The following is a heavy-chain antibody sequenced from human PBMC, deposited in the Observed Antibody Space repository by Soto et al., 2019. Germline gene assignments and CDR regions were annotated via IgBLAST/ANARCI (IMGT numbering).Heavy chain of an antibody. D-gene: IGHD3-22*01. CDR3: ARVSSGTYFLPWFDP. CDR2: IIPIFGSA. CDR1: GGTFSTYA. J-gene: IGHJ5*02. Sequence: SVKVSCKASGGTFSTYAISWVRQAPGQGLEWMGGIIPIFGSANYAQKFQGRVTITADESTSTAYMELSSLRSEDTAVYYCARVSSGTYFLPWFDPWGRGTLVTVSS. V-gene: IGHV1-69*13.